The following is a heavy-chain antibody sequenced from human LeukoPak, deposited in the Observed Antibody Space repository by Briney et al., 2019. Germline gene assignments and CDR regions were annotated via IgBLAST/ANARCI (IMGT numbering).Heavy chain of an antibody. J-gene: IGHJ4*02. CDR2: INKNGSDF. CDR3: ARDGSSFDY. V-gene: IGHV3-7*01. Sequence: PGGSLSLSCVASGFTFSDYWMSWVRQTPGKGLEWVANINKNGSDFYYADSAKGRFTSSNASAKNSSLMQINIMTAGDTAIYYCARDGSSFDYWGQGTLVTVSA. D-gene: IGHD2-15*01. CDR1: GFTFSDYW.